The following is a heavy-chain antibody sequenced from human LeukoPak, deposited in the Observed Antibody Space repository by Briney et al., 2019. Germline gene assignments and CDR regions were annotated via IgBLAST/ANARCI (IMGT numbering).Heavy chain of an antibody. V-gene: IGHV3-21*01. Sequence: GGSLRLSCAASGFTFSSYSMNWVRQAPGKGLEWVSSIVSSGSYIYYADSVKGRFTISRDNAKNSLYLQMNSLRAEDTAVYYCARESGGYCSTTSCYKGYFDYWGPGTLVTVSS. CDR3: ARESGGYCSTTSCYKGYFDY. CDR2: IVSSGSYI. CDR1: GFTFSSYS. J-gene: IGHJ4*02. D-gene: IGHD2-2*02.